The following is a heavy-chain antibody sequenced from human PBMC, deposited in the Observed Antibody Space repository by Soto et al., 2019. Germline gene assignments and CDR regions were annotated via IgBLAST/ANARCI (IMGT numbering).Heavy chain of an antibody. CDR3: ARALGSSGWYGYFDY. D-gene: IGHD6-19*01. J-gene: IGHJ4*02. CDR2: IYYSGST. V-gene: IGHV4-59*01. Sequence: PSETLSLTCTVSGGSISSYYWSWIRQPPGKGLEWIGYIYYSGSTNYNPSLKSRVTISVDTSKNQFSLKLSSVTAADTAVYYCARALGSSGWYGYFDYWGQGTLVTVSS. CDR1: GGSISSYY.